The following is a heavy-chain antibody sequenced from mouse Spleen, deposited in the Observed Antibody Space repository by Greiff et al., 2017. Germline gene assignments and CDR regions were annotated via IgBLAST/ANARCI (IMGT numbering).Heavy chain of an antibody. CDR2: IYPRSGNT. Sequence: VQRVESGAELARPGASVKLSCKASGYTFTSYGISWVKQRTGQGLEWIGEIYPRSGNTYYNEKFKGKATLTADKSSSTAYMELRSLTSEDSAVYFCARSFDGYYAMDYWGQGTSVTVSS. CDR3: ARSFDGYYAMDY. V-gene: IGHV1-81*01. J-gene: IGHJ4*01. CDR1: GYTFTSYG. D-gene: IGHD2-3*01.